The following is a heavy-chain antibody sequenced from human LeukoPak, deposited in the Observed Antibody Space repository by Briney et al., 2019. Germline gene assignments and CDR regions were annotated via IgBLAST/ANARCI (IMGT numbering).Heavy chain of an antibody. V-gene: IGHV3-30-3*01. CDR2: ISYDGSTK. D-gene: IGHD6-13*01. CDR1: GFTFNSFS. J-gene: IGHJ4*02. Sequence: GGSLRLSCATSGFTFNSFSMHWVRQAPGKGLEWVAIISYDGSTKSYADSVKGRFTISGDNSKNTVYLQMNSLKTEDTAVYYCARDWWGYSSSWGLFDYWGQGTLVTVSS. CDR3: ARDWWGYSSSWGLFDY.